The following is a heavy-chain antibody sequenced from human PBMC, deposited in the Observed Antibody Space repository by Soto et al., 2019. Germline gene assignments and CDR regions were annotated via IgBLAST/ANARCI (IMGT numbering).Heavy chain of an antibody. CDR1: GFSLSTSGVG. J-gene: IGHJ3*02. CDR3: AHLTSWGEGAPFDI. V-gene: IGHV2-5*02. D-gene: IGHD3-16*01. CDR2: IYWDDDK. Sequence: QITLKESGPALVKPTQTLTLTCIFSGFSLSTSGVGVGWIRQPPGKALEWLAVIYWDDDKRYSPSLKSRVTITRDTSKNQVVFTMTNMDPEDTGTFYCAHLTSWGEGAPFDIWGQGTKVTVSS.